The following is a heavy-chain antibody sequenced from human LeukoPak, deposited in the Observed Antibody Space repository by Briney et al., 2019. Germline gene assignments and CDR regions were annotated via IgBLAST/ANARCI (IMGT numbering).Heavy chain of an antibody. V-gene: IGHV3-23*01. CDR2: ISSGGSVT. D-gene: IGHD6-6*01. CDR3: APRGAARNFDY. Sequence: GGSLRLSCAASGFTFSSYAMSWIRQAPGKGLEWVSAISSGGSVTTYADSVKGRFTISRDNSKNTLYLQMNSLGAEDTAVYYCAPRGAARNFDYWGQGALVTVSS. J-gene: IGHJ4*02. CDR1: GFTFSSYA.